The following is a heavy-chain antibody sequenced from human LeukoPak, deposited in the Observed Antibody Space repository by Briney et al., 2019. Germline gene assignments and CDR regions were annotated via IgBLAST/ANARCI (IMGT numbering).Heavy chain of an antibody. Sequence: ASVKVSCKVSGYTLTESSMHWVRQAPGKGLEWMGGFDPKEGETIYAQKLQGRVTMIEDTSTDTGYMELRSLTSEDTAVYYCATVVVGLPHFDWWGQGTVVTVSA. J-gene: IGHJ4*02. CDR1: GYTLTESS. CDR2: FDPKEGET. D-gene: IGHD2-15*01. CDR3: ATVVVGLPHFDW. V-gene: IGHV1-24*01.